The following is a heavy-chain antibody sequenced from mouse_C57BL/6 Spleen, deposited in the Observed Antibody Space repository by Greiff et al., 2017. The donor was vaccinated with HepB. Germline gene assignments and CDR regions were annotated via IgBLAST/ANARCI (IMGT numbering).Heavy chain of an antibody. CDR3: ARDLGGPFDY. D-gene: IGHD3-3*01. CDR1: GFTFSSYA. Sequence: EVKVEESGGGLVKPGGSLKLSCAASGFTFSSYAMSWVRQTPEKRLEWVATISDGGSYTYYPDNVKGRFTISRDNAKNNLYLQMSHLKSEDTAMYYCARDLGGPFDYWGQGTTLTVSS. J-gene: IGHJ2*01. V-gene: IGHV5-4*01. CDR2: ISDGGSYT.